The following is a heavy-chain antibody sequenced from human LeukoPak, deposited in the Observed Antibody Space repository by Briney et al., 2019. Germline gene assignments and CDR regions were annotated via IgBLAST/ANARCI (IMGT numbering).Heavy chain of an antibody. D-gene: IGHD2-2*01. V-gene: IGHV3-74*01. CDR3: ARSPVEVDGFDI. Sequence: HGGSLRLSCAASGFTFSSYWMYWVRQAPGKGPVWVSRINSDGSSTSYADSVKGRCSISRDNAKNTLYLQMNSLRAEDTAVYYCARSPVEVDGFDIWGQGTMVTVSS. J-gene: IGHJ3*02. CDR2: INSDGSST. CDR1: GFTFSSYW.